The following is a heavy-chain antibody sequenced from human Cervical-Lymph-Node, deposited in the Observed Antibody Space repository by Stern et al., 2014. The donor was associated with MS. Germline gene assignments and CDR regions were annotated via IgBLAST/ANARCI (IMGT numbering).Heavy chain of an antibody. J-gene: IGHJ5*02. V-gene: IGHV1-69*01. CDR3: ALSSETSDRWYSLGYDL. CDR1: GGTFSKVP. D-gene: IGHD6-13*01. Sequence: MQLVESGAAVPKPGASGKVSCKASGGTFSKVPSSWVRQAPGQGIESMGGLFPVFGTPTYAQEFRGRVTITADVSTSTVYMELSSLRSDDTAVYYCALSSETSDRWYSLGYDLWGQGTLVTVSS. CDR2: LFPVFGTP.